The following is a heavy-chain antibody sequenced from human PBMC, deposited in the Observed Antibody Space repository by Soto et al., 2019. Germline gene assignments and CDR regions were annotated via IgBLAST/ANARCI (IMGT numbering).Heavy chain of an antibody. Sequence: SETLSLTCTVSGGSISSGDYYWSWIRQPPGKGLEWIGYIYYSGSTYYNPSLKSRVTISVDTSKNQFSLKLSSVTAADTAVYYCARAQRITIFGVALCGWCEPWGQGTLVTVS. D-gene: IGHD3-3*01. J-gene: IGHJ5*02. CDR2: IYYSGST. CDR1: GGSISSGDYY. CDR3: ARAQRITIFGVALCGWCEP. V-gene: IGHV4-30-4*01.